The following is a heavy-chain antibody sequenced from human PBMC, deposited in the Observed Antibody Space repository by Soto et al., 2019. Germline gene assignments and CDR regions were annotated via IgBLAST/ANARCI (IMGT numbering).Heavy chain of an antibody. Sequence: EVQLLESGGGLVQPGGSLRLSCAASGFTFSSYAMRWVRQAPGKGLEWVSAISGSGDSTYYADSVKGRFTISRDNSKNTLYLQMNSLRAEDTAVYHCARRGSGNYYDYWGQGTLVTVSS. J-gene: IGHJ4*02. CDR2: ISGSGDST. D-gene: IGHD1-26*01. CDR1: GFTFSSYA. V-gene: IGHV3-23*01. CDR3: ARRGSGNYYDY.